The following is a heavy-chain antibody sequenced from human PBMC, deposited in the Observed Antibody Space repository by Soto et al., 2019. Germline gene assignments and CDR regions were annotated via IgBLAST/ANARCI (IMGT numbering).Heavy chain of an antibody. V-gene: IGHV3-23*01. CDR1: EVSSSRCS. CDR3: AKVSRPAAPY. CDR2: ISGSGGST. Sequence: PCVSLSLACPAGEVSSSRCSMSQYHQAPGKGLEWVSAISGSGGSTYYADSVKGRFTISRDNSKNTLYLQMNSLRAEDTAVYYCAKVSRPAAPYWGQGTLVTVSS. D-gene: IGHD2-2*01. J-gene: IGHJ4*02.